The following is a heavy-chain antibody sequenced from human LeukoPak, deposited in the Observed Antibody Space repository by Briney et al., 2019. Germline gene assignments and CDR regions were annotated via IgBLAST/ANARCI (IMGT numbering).Heavy chain of an antibody. J-gene: IGHJ4*02. CDR1: GFTFSSYS. V-gene: IGHV3-21*01. D-gene: IGHD6-19*01. CDR3: ARKCVSGWCFDY. Sequence: GGSLRLSCAASGFTFSSYSMNWVRQAPGKGLEWVSSISSSSSYIYYADSVKGRFTISRDNAKNSLYLQMNSLRAEDTAVYYGARKCVSGWCFDYWGQGTLVTVSS. CDR2: ISSSSSYI.